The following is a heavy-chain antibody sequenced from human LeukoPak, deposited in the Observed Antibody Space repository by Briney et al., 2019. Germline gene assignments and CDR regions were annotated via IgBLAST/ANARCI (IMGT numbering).Heavy chain of an antibody. CDR3: ARDTYCRSDCSTY. V-gene: IGHV3-30-3*01. Sequence: GRSLRLSCAAPGFIFSTYAMHWVRQAPGKGLEWVAVISYDGSNKFYADSVKGRFTISRDDSKNTLSLQMNSLRTEDTAVYYCARDTYCRSDCSTYRGQGTLVTVSS. CDR1: GFIFSTYA. J-gene: IGHJ4*02. CDR2: ISYDGSNK. D-gene: IGHD2-21*02.